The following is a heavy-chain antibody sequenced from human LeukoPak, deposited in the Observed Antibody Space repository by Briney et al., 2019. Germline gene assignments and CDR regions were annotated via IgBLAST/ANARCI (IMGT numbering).Heavy chain of an antibody. D-gene: IGHD3-10*01. Sequence: ASVKVSYKASGYTFTGYYMHWVRQAPGQGLEWMGWINPNSGGTNYAQKFQGRVTMTRDTSISTAYMELSRLRSDDTAVYYCARDKLWGVGAFDIWGQGTMVTVSS. CDR2: INPNSGGT. J-gene: IGHJ3*02. CDR1: GYTFTGYY. V-gene: IGHV1-2*02. CDR3: ARDKLWGVGAFDI.